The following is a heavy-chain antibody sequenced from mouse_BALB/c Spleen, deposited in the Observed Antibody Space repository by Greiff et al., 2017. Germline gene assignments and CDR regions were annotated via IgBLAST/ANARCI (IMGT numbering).Heavy chain of an antibody. D-gene: IGHD1-1*01. J-gene: IGHJ3*01. V-gene: IGHV5-6-5*01. Sequence: EVQRVESGGGLVKPGGSLKLSCAASGFTFSSYAMSWVRQTPEKRLEWVASISSGGSTYYPDSVKGRFTISRDNARNILYLQMSSLRSEDTAMYYCARECLYYGSSPWFAYWGQGTLVTVSA. CDR1: GFTFSSYA. CDR2: ISSGGST. CDR3: ARECLYYGSSPWFAY.